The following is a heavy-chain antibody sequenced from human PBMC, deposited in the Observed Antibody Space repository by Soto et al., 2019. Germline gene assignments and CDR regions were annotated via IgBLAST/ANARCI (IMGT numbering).Heavy chain of an antibody. CDR2: IYYSGST. CDR1: GCSISSYY. CDR3: ARHWQGGRNFDY. J-gene: IGHJ4*02. V-gene: IGHV4-59*08. D-gene: IGHD1-26*01. Sequence: SETLSLTCTFSGCSISSYYWSWIRQPPGKGLEWIGYIYYSGSTNYNPSLKSRVTISVDTSKNQFSLKLSSVTAADTAVYYCARHWQGGRNFDYWGQGTLVTVSS.